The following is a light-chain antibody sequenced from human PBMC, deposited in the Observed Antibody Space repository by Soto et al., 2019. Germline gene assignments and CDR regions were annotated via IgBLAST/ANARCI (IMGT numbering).Light chain of an antibody. CDR1: NSNIGTNT. Sequence: QSVLSQPPSASGTPGQMVTISCSGGNSNIGTNTVNWYQHFPGTAPRLLIFSNDQRPSGVPDRFSGSQSGTSSSLAISGLQSEDDADYYCAAWDDSLNAYVFGTGTKVTVL. CDR2: SND. J-gene: IGLJ1*01. V-gene: IGLV1-44*01. CDR3: AAWDDSLNAYV.